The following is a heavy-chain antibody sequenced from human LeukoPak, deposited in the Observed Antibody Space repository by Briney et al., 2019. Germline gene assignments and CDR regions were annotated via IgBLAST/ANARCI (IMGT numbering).Heavy chain of an antibody. D-gene: IGHD5-24*01. J-gene: IGHJ4*02. V-gene: IGHV4-59*01. CDR1: GGSISSYY. CDR3: ATHGYNYYFDY. Sequence: SETLSLTCTVSGGSISSYYWNWIRQPPGKGLEWIGYIYYSGSTNYNPSLKSRVTISVDTSKNQFSLKLSSVTAADAAVYYCATHGYNYYFDYWGQGTLVTVSS. CDR2: IYYSGST.